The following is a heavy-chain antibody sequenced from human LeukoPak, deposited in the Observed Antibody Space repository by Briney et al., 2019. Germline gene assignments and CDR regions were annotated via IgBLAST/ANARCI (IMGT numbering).Heavy chain of an antibody. J-gene: IGHJ4*02. Sequence: GGSLRLSCAASGFTVSSNYMSWVRQAPGKGLEWVSVIYSGGSVYYADSVRGRFTISRDNSKNTLFLQMNSLRVEDTAVYYCARDRRPSESSGYFEWGQGTLVTVSS. D-gene: IGHD3-22*01. CDR3: ARDRRPSESSGYFE. CDR2: IYSGGSV. V-gene: IGHV3-66*01. CDR1: GFTVSSNY.